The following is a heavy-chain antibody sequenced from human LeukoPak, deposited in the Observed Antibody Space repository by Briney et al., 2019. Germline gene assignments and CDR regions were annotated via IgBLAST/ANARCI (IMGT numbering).Heavy chain of an antibody. Sequence: SSETLSLTCTVSGGSISSGGYYWGWIRQHPGKGLEWIGCIYNSGSTYYNSSLKSRVTISLDMSKNQFSLKLSSVTAADTAIYYCAKTDSSGYYSDYWGQGTLVTVSS. D-gene: IGHD3-22*01. CDR3: AKTDSSGYYSDY. CDR1: GGSISSGGYY. V-gene: IGHV4-31*03. CDR2: IYNSGST. J-gene: IGHJ4*02.